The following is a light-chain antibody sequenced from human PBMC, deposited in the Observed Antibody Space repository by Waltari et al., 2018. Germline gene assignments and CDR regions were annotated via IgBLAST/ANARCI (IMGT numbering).Light chain of an antibody. Sequence: DIQMTQSPSSLSASVGDRVTITCRASQGISNYLAWYQQKPGKVPKLLIYAASTLQSGVPSRFSGSGSGTNFTLTISSLQPEDVATYYCQKYNSALFGPGTKVDIK. CDR1: QGISNY. CDR2: AAS. J-gene: IGKJ3*01. CDR3: QKYNSAL. V-gene: IGKV1-27*01.